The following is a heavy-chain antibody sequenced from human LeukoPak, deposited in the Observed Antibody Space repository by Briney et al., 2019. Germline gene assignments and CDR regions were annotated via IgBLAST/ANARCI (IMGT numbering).Heavy chain of an antibody. CDR3: AARGLNNWNSRAGFDY. Sequence: ASVKVSCKASGGTFSSYAISWVRQAPGQGLEWMGGIIPIFGTANYAQKFQGRVTITADKSTSTAYMELSSLRSEDTAVYYCAARGLNNWNSRAGFDYWGQGTLVTVSS. CDR2: IIPIFGTA. CDR1: GGTFSSYA. V-gene: IGHV1-69*06. J-gene: IGHJ4*02. D-gene: IGHD1-7*01.